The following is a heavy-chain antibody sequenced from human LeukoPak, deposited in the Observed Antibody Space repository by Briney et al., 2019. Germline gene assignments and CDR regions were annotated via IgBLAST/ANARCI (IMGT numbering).Heavy chain of an antibody. CDR3: ARGLITTMIVVVPRKYFFDY. J-gene: IGHJ4*02. CDR1: GXTISSYS. Sequence: SGESLRLSCAASGXTISSYSMNWVRQAPGKGLEWVSYISSSSSTIYYADSVKGRFTIFRDNAKNSLYLQMNSLRDEDTAVYYCARGLITTMIVVVPRKYFFDYWGQGTLVTVSS. CDR2: ISSSSSTI. D-gene: IGHD3-22*01. V-gene: IGHV3-48*02.